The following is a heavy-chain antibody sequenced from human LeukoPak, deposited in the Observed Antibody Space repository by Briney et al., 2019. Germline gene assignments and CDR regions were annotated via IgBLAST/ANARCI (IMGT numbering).Heavy chain of an antibody. CDR3: ARDLVCSGGSCYSS. CDR1: GGTFSSYA. J-gene: IGHJ5*02. D-gene: IGHD2-15*01. CDR2: IIPIFGTA. Sequence: VASVKVSCKASGGTFSSYAISWVRQAPGQGLEWMGGIIPIFGTANYAQKFQGRVTITADESTSTAYMELGSLRSEDTAVYYCARDLVCSGGSCYSSWGQGTLVTVSS. V-gene: IGHV1-69*01.